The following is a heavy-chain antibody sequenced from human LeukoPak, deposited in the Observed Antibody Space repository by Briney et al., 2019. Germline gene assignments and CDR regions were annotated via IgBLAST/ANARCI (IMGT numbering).Heavy chain of an antibody. D-gene: IGHD6-6*01. CDR1: GGSISTYY. Sequence: SETLSLTCTVSGGSISTYYWSWIRQPAGKGLEWIGRIHTSGSTDYNPSLKSRVTMSVDTSKNQFPLKLSSVTAADTAVYYCAREGSMTARPFVSIDYWGQGTLVTISS. V-gene: IGHV4-4*07. CDR3: AREGSMTARPFVSIDY. J-gene: IGHJ4*02. CDR2: IHTSGST.